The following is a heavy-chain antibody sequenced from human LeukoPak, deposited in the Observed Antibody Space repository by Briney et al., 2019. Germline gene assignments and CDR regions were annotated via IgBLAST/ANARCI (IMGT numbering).Heavy chain of an antibody. Sequence: SETLSLTCTVSGGSISGYYWSWIRQPPGKGLEWIGYIYYSGSTNYNPSLKSRVTISLDTSKNQFSLKLSSVTAADTAVYYCARHTDSSGDYDPWGQGTLVTVPS. V-gene: IGHV4-59*08. CDR3: ARHTDSSGDYDP. CDR1: GGSISGYY. J-gene: IGHJ5*02. D-gene: IGHD3-22*01. CDR2: IYYSGST.